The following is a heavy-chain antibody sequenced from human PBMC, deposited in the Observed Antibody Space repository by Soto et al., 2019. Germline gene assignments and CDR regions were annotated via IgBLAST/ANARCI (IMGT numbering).Heavy chain of an antibody. D-gene: IGHD5-12*01. CDR2: IWYDGSNK. CDR3: ARDGEGGSSKKEFDY. Sequence: GGSLRLSCAASGFTFSSYGMHWVRQAPGKGLEWVAVIWYDGSNKYYADSVKGRFTISRDNSKNTLYLQMNSLRAEYMAVYYCARDGEGGSSKKEFDYWGQGTLVTVSS. CDR1: GFTFSSYG. J-gene: IGHJ4*02. V-gene: IGHV3-33*01.